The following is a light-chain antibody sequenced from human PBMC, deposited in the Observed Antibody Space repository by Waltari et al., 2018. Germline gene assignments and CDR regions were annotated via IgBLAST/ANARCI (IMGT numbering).Light chain of an antibody. J-gene: IGLJ2*01. Sequence: SAELTQDPAVSVALGQTVRITCQGDSLRNYYASWYQQKPGQATVLVIYTKNNRHTPPSGIPDRFSGSNSGTTASLTIAGAPAEDAADYYCTSRDSSGNRPFGGGTKLTVL. V-gene: IGLV3-19*01. CDR1: SLRNYY. CDR2: TKN. CDR3: TSRDSSGNRP.